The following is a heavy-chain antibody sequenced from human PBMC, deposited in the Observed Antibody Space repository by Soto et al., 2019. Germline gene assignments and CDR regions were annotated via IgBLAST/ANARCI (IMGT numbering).Heavy chain of an antibody. CDR2: IDYSGRT. CDR1: GYLISSGYY. CDR3: ARDLSTGYDSYYFEN. J-gene: IGHJ4*02. D-gene: IGHD3-22*01. V-gene: IGHV4-38-2*02. Sequence: SETLSLTCSVSGYLISSGYYWGRIRQTPGKGLEWLGSIDYSGRTYYNPSLKSRVSTSVGLSKNQFSLNLRSVTAADTAVYFCARDLSTGYDSYYFENWGQGTPVTVSS.